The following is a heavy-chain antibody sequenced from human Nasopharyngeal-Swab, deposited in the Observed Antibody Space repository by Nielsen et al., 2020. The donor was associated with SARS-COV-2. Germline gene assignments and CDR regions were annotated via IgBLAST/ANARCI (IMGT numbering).Heavy chain of an antibody. D-gene: IGHD3-3*01. J-gene: IGHJ6*03. V-gene: IGHV3-23*01. CDR2: ISGSGGST. CDR3: AKDIEYYDFWSGHYYYYMDV. Sequence: GESLKIPCAALGFTFSSFAMSWVRQAPGKGLEWVSAISGSGGSTYYADPVKGRFTISRDNSKNTLYLQMNSLRAEDTAVYYCAKDIEYYDFWSGHYYYYMDVWGKGTTVTVSS. CDR1: GFTFSSFA.